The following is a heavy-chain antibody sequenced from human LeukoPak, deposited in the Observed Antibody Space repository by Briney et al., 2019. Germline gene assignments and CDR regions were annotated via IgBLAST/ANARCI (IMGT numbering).Heavy chain of an antibody. CDR3: ARGPPFYSSSYRFDS. D-gene: IGHD6-13*01. J-gene: IGHJ5*01. Sequence: GGSLRLSCAASGFTFSNYAMSWVRQAPGKGLVWVSHINSDGSRTRSADSVKGRFTISRDDAKNTLYLQMNSLRAEDTAVYYCARGPPFYSSSYRFDSWGHGTLVTVSS. CDR2: INSDGSRT. CDR1: GFTFSNYA. V-gene: IGHV3-74*01.